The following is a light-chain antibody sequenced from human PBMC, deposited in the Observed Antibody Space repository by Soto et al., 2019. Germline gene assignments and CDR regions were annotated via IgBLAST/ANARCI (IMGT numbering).Light chain of an antibody. J-gene: IGKJ1*01. CDR1: HGIGSW. CDR3: QHANRFPPWT. Sequence: DLQMTQSPSSVSASVGDRVTIACRASHGIGSWLAWYQQRPGKPPKFLIYGASILHSGVPSRFSGSGSGTDFTLPISSLQAEDFASDYCQHANRFPPWTFGQGTEVEIK. V-gene: IGKV1-12*01. CDR2: GAS.